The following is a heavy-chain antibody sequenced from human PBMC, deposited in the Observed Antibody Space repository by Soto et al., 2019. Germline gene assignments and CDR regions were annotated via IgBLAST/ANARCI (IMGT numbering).Heavy chain of an antibody. Sequence: QVQLVQSGAEVKKPGSSVRVSCKASGGTFSNFGFSWVRQAPGQGLEWMGGIIPIFASSNYAQKFQGRLTITEDESTSTAYIDLSSLRSEDTAVYFCAKDVGFQQLLFVFETWGQGTLVTVST. CDR1: GGTFSNFG. J-gene: IGHJ5*02. V-gene: IGHV1-69*01. CDR3: AKDVGFQQLLFVFET. CDR2: IIPIFASS. D-gene: IGHD6-13*01.